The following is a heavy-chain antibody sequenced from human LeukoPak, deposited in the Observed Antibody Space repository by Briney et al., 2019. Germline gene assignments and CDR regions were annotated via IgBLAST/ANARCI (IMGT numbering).Heavy chain of an antibody. Sequence: NPGGSLRLSCAASGFTFSSYSMNWVRQAPGKGLEWVSSISSSSSYIYYADSVKGRFTISRDNAKNSLYLQMNSLRAEDTAVYYCARLSAYCGGDCYPAFDICGQGTMVTVSS. D-gene: IGHD2-21*02. J-gene: IGHJ3*02. CDR1: GFTFSSYS. CDR2: ISSSSSYI. CDR3: ARLSAYCGGDCYPAFDI. V-gene: IGHV3-21*01.